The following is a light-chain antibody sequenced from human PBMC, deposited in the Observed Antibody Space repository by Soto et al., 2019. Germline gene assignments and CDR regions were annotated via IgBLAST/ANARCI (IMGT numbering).Light chain of an antibody. CDR3: QQLNSYPHT. J-gene: IGKJ2*01. CDR1: QSVSTN. CDR2: GAS. V-gene: IGKV3-15*01. Sequence: EIVMTQSPDTLSVSPGERATLSCRASQSVSTNLAWYQQKPGQAPRLLLYGASTRATGIPARFSGSGSGTEFTLTISSLQSEDFATYYCQQLNSYPHTFGRGTKLEI.